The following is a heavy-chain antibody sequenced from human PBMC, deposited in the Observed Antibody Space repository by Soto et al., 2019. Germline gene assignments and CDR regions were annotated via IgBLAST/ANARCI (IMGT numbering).Heavy chain of an antibody. V-gene: IGHV3-23*01. CDR1: GFRFSTYA. CDR2: ISGSGGST. J-gene: IGHJ4*02. D-gene: IGHD2-2*01. CDR3: AKFSSSSSALGEDY. Sequence: GGSLRLSCAASGFRFSTYAMSWLRQAPGKGLEWVSHISGSGGSTYYADSVKGRFTISRGNSKNTLYLEMNSLRDEDTAIYYCAKFSSSSSALGEDYWGQGTLVTVSS.